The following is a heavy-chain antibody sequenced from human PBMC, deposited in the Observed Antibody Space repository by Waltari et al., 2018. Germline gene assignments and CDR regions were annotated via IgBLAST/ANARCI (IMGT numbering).Heavy chain of an antibody. CDR1: GGSFSGYY. V-gene: IGHV4-34*01. CDR3: ARGASWIQLWLYAEYFQH. D-gene: IGHD5-18*01. Sequence: QVQLQQWGAGLLKPSETLSLTCAVYGGSFSGYYWSWIRQPPGKGLEWIGEINHSGSTNDNPSLKSRVTISVDTSKNQFSLKLSSVTAADTAVYYCARGASWIQLWLYAEYFQHWGQGTLVTVSS. CDR2: INHSGST. J-gene: IGHJ1*01.